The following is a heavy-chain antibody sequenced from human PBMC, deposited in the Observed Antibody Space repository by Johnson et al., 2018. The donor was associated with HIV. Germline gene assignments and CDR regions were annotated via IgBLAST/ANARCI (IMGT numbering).Heavy chain of an antibody. D-gene: IGHD3-9*01. V-gene: IGHV3-53*01. J-gene: IGHJ3*02. CDR1: GFTVSSNY. Sequence: VQLVESGGGLIQPGGSLRLSCAASGFTVSSNYMSWVRQAPGKGLEWVSVIYSGGSTYYADSVKGRFTISSDNSKNTLYLQMNSLRAEDTAVYYCARDGYYDILTGYYRNDAFDIWGQGTMVTVSS. CDR2: IYSGGST. CDR3: ARDGYYDILTGYYRNDAFDI.